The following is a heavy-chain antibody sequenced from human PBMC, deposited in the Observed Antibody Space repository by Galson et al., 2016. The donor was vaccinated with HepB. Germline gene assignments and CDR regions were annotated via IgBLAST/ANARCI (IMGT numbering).Heavy chain of an antibody. CDR1: GESLSGYY. Sequence: SETLSLTCVVYGESLSGYYWTWIRQSPGKGLEWIGEINHSGDTKYNPSLKSRVTISVDTSKNQFSLNVTSVTAADTAVYYCARGLRHLYMVRGVVPYYFDHWGQGTLATVSS. J-gene: IGHJ4*02. D-gene: IGHD3-10*01. CDR2: INHSGDT. V-gene: IGHV4-34*01. CDR3: ARGLRHLYMVRGVVPYYFDH.